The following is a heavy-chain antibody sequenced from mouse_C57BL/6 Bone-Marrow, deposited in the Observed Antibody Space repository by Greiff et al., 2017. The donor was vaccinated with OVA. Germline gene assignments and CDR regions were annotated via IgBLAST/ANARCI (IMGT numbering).Heavy chain of an antibody. CDR3: ARRSSFDY. CDR2: IDPSDSYT. CDR1: GYTFTSYW. V-gene: IGHV1-50*01. Sequence: VQLQQSGAELVKPGASVKLSCKASGYTFTSYWMQWVKQRPGQGLEWIGEIDPSDSYTNYNQKFKGKATLTVDTSSSTAYMQLSSLTSEDSAVYYCARRSSFDYWGQGTTLTVSS. D-gene: IGHD1-3*01. J-gene: IGHJ2*01.